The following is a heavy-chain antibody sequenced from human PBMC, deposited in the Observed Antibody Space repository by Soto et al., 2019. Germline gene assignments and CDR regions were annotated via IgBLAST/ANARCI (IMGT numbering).Heavy chain of an antibody. CDR2: FCSDGTT. CDR3: AMDTHSPARFDH. D-gene: IGHD5-18*01. J-gene: IGHJ4*02. V-gene: IGHV3-53*01. Sequence: VRLVESGGGLVQRGASLRLSCAASGEFTVSTSFMGWVRQAPGKGLEWVSTFCSDGTTYYADPVTGRFTISRDNSKSTLYLQMSDLEVEDTAVYYCAMDTHSPARFDHWGQGTLVTVSS. CDR1: GEFTVSTSF.